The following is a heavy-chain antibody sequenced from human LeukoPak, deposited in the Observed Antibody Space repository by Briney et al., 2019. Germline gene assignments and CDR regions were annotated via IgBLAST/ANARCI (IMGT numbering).Heavy chain of an antibody. CDR2: IYYSGST. J-gene: IGHJ6*03. V-gene: IGHV4-39*07. Sequence: SETLSLTCTVSGGSISSSSYYWGWIRQPPGKGLEWIGSIYYSGSTYYNPSLKSRVTISVDTSKNQFSLKLSSVTAADTAVYYCARVYGSGPPDYYYYYYMDVWGKGTTVTVSS. CDR1: GGSISSSSYY. D-gene: IGHD3-10*01. CDR3: ARVYGSGPPDYYYYYYMDV.